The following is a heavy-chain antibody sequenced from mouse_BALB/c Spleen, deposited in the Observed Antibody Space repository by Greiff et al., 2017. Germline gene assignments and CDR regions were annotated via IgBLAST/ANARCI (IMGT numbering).Heavy chain of an antibody. CDR1: GFSLTSYG. Sequence: VKLMESGPGLVAPSQSLSITCTVSGFSLTSYGVHWVRQPPGKGLEWLGVIWAGGSTNYNSALMSRLSISKDNSKSQVFLKMNSLQTDDTAMYYCARDGRDSGGKAYWGQGTLVTVSA. CDR3: ARDGRDSGGKAY. V-gene: IGHV2-9*02. CDR2: IWAGGST. D-gene: IGHD3-1*01. J-gene: IGHJ3*01.